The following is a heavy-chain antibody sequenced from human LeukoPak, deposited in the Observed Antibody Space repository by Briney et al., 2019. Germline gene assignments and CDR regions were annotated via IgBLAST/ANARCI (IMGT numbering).Heavy chain of an antibody. CDR3: ARESSSGWYYFDY. CDR2: INSDGINT. D-gene: IGHD6-19*01. V-gene: IGHV3-74*01. Sequence: PGGSLRLSCAGSGFTFSNYWMHWVRQAPGKGLVWVSRINSDGINTSYADSVKGRFTISRDNAKNSLYLQMNSLRAEDTAVYYCARESSSGWYYFDYWGQGTLVTVSS. CDR1: GFTFSNYW. J-gene: IGHJ4*02.